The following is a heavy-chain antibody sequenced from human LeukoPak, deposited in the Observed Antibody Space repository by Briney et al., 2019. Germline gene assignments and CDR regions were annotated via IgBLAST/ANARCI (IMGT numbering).Heavy chain of an antibody. Sequence: SGTLSLTCAVSGGSLSSNNYYWGWIRPPPGKGLEWSGSIYYSGRTYYNPSRSRPVTLSVDPSNNQFSLKVSSLTAADTVVYFCARVGSGWFWYMDVWGKGTTVTVSS. CDR2: IYYSGRT. V-gene: IGHV4-39*07. CDR3: ARVGSGWFWYMDV. D-gene: IGHD6-19*01. CDR1: GGSLSSNNYY. J-gene: IGHJ6*03.